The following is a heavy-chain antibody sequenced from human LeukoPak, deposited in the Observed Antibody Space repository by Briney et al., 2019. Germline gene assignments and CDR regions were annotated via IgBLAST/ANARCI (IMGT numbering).Heavy chain of an antibody. CDR2: INPNSGGT. Sequence: EASVKVSCKASGYTFTGYYMHWVRQAPGQGLEWMGWINPNSGGTNYAQKFQGRVTMTRDTSISTAYMELSRLRSDDTAVYYCARALRGYSTSPWFDPWGQGTLVTVSS. CDR3: ARALRGYSTSPWFDP. D-gene: IGHD6-13*01. V-gene: IGHV1-2*02. J-gene: IGHJ5*02. CDR1: GYTFTGYY.